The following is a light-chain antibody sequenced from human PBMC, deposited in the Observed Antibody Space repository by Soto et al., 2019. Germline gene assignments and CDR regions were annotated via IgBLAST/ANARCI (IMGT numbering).Light chain of an antibody. V-gene: IGKV3-11*01. J-gene: IGKJ1*01. Sequence: EIVLTQSPATLSLSPGERATLSCRASQSVGSYLAWFQQTPGQAPRLLIYDTSNRATGIPARFSGSGSGTDFTLTISSLETEDFAVYYCQQRSDWPPTFGQGT. CDR2: DTS. CDR1: QSVGSY. CDR3: QQRSDWPPT.